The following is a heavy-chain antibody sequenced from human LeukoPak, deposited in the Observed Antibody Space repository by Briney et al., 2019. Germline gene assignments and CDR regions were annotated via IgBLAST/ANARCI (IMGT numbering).Heavy chain of an antibody. D-gene: IGHD6-19*01. CDR3: ARVSSLAVAGFFDY. V-gene: IGHV3-7*01. CDR1: GFTFSSYW. Sequence: PGGSLRLSCAASGFTFSSYWMNWVRQAPGKGLEWVANINQDGSYKDYVDSVKGRFTISRDNDKNSLYLQMNSLRAEDTAVYFCARVSSLAVAGFFDYWGQGILVTVSS. CDR2: INQDGSYK. J-gene: IGHJ4*02.